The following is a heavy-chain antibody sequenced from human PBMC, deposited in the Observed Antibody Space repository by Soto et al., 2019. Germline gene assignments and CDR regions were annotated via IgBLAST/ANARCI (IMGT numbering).Heavy chain of an antibody. CDR2: ISVYSGKT. Sequence: QVQLVQSGAEVKKPGASAKVSCKASGYTFSSYGITWVRQAPGQGLEWMGWISVYSGKTSYAQKLQDRVTMSTDTATSTAYMELRSLRSHDTAFYYCARSGMAGEYYYYGMDVWGRGTTVTVSS. CDR1: GYTFSSYG. V-gene: IGHV1-18*04. D-gene: IGHD6-19*01. CDR3: ARSGMAGEYYYYGMDV. J-gene: IGHJ6*02.